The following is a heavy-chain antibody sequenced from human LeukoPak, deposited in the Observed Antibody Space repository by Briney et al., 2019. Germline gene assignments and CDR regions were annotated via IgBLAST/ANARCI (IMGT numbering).Heavy chain of an antibody. CDR3: ARHRELEPLDY. V-gene: IGHV1-2*02. CDR1: GYTFTGYY. J-gene: IGHJ4*02. CDR2: INPNSGGT. Sequence: VAPVKVSCKASGYTFTGYYMHWVRQAPGQGLEWMGWINPNSGGTNYAQKFQGRVTMTRDTSISTAYMELSRPRSDDTAVYYCARHRELEPLDYWGQGTLVTVSS. D-gene: IGHD1-1*01.